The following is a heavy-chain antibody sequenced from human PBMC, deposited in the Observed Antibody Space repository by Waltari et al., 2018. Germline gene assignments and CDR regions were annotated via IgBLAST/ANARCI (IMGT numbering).Heavy chain of an antibody. CDR3: ARESSSFSNYISYGMDV. J-gene: IGHJ6*02. CDR1: GFSFSSYW. D-gene: IGHD4-4*01. V-gene: IGHV3-7*01. CDR2: IKQDGRGQ. Sequence: EVQLVESGGGLVQPGGSLRLSCAASGFSFSSYWMTWVRQTPGKGLEWGANIKQDGRGQNYVEPGKGRITISRDNANNSLHLQVHSLGAEDTAVYSCARESSSFSNYISYGMDVWGQGTTVTVAS.